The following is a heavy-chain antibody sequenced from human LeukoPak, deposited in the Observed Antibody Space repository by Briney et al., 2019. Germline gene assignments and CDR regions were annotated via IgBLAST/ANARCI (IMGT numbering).Heavy chain of an antibody. CDR2: IYYSGST. CDR1: GGSISSYY. V-gene: IGHV4-39*01. CDR3: ASIYDSSGYYFWYYFDY. Sequence: SETLSLTCTVSGGSISSYYWGWIRQPPGKGLEWIGSIYYSGSTYYNPSLKSQVTISVDTSKNQFSLKLSSVTAADTAVYYCASIYDSSGYYFWYYFDYWGQGTLVTVSS. J-gene: IGHJ4*02. D-gene: IGHD3-22*01.